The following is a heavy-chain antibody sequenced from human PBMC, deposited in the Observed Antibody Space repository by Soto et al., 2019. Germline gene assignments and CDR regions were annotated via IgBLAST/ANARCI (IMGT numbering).Heavy chain of an antibody. CDR1: GGTFSSYA. D-gene: IGHD5-12*01. CDR3: ARAQGVDSGYDCCYYYGMDV. Sequence: SVKVSCKASGGTFSSYAISWVRQAPGQGLEWMGGIIPIFGTANYAQKFQSRVTITADESTSTAYMELSSLRSEDTVVYYCARAQGVDSGYDCCYYYGMDVWGQGTTGTVSS. J-gene: IGHJ6*02. V-gene: IGHV1-69*13. CDR2: IIPIFGTA.